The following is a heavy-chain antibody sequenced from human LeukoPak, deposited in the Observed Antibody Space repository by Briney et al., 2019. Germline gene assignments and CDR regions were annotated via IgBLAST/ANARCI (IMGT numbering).Heavy chain of an antibody. J-gene: IGHJ4*02. V-gene: IGHV1-18*01. Sequence: ASVKVSCKASGYTFTSYGISWVRQAPGQGLEWMGWISAYNGNTNYAQKLQGRVTMTTDTSTSTAYMELRSLRSDDTAVYYCARGLLRDGYTYTYSFDYWGQGALVTVSS. CDR2: ISAYNGNT. CDR1: GYTFTSYG. D-gene: IGHD5-18*01. CDR3: ARGLLRDGYTYTYSFDY.